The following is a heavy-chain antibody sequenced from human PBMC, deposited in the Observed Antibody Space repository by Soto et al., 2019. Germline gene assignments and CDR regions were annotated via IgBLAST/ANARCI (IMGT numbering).Heavy chain of an antibody. J-gene: IGHJ4*02. D-gene: IGHD6-19*01. CDR3: ARDRRIAVAGTLDY. CDR1: GFTFSSYA. CDR2: ISYDGSNK. V-gene: IGHV3-30-3*01. Sequence: QVPLVESGGGVVQPGRSLRLSCAASGFTFSSYAMHWVRQAPGKGLEWVAVISYDGSNKYYADSVKGRFTISRDNXMNTRYLQMNSLRAEDTAVYYCARDRRIAVAGTLDYWGQGTLVTVSS.